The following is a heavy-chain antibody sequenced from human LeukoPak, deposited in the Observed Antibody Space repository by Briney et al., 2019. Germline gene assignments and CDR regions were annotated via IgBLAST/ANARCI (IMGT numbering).Heavy chain of an antibody. J-gene: IGHJ4*02. CDR1: GYTVTSYY. CDR3: ARGGRSSGSYV. D-gene: IGHD1-26*01. Sequence: SVKVSCKTSGYTVTSYYMHWVRQAPGQGLEWMGGIIPIFGTANYAQKFQGRVTITADESTSTAYMELSSLRSEDTAVYYCARGGRSSGSYVWGQGTLVTVSS. V-gene: IGHV1-69*13. CDR2: IIPIFGTA.